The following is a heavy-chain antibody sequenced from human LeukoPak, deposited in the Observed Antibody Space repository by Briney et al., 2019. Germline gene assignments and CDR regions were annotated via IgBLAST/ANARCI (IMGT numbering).Heavy chain of an antibody. V-gene: IGHV1-69*05. CDR2: IIPIFGTA. CDR3: ARVTKEDSYGSPTGLDY. D-gene: IGHD5-18*01. Sequence: GASVKVSCKASGYTFTSYAISWVRQAPGQGLEWMGGIIPIFGTANYAQKFQGRVTITTDESTSTAYMELSSLRSEDTAVYYCARVTKEDSYGSPTGLDYWGQGTLVTVSS. CDR1: GYTFTSYA. J-gene: IGHJ4*02.